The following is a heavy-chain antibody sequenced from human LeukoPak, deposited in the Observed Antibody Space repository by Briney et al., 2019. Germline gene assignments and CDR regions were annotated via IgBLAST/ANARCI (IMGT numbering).Heavy chain of an antibody. Sequence: SVKVSCKASGGTFSSYAISWVRQAPGQGLEWMGGIIPIFGTANYAQKFQGRVTMTRDTSTSTVYMELSSLRSEDTAVYYCASSPTYYYYMDVWGKGTTVIVSS. CDR1: GGTFSSYA. J-gene: IGHJ6*03. CDR3: ASSPTYYYYMDV. CDR2: IIPIFGTA. V-gene: IGHV1-69*05.